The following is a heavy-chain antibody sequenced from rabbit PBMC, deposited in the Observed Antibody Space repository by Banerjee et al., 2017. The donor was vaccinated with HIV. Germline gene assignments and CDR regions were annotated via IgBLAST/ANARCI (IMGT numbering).Heavy chain of an antibody. Sequence: QEQLEESGGDLVKPEGSLTLTCTASGFSFSSSYWICWVRQAPGKGLEWIACIYAGSSGSTYYVSWAKGRFTISKTSSTTVTLQMTSLTAADTATYFCARAYTSGYFNLWGPGTLVTVS. J-gene: IGHJ4*01. CDR3: ARAYTSGYFNL. CDR1: GFSFSSSYW. CDR2: IYAGSSGST. D-gene: IGHD1-1*01. V-gene: IGHV1S45*01.